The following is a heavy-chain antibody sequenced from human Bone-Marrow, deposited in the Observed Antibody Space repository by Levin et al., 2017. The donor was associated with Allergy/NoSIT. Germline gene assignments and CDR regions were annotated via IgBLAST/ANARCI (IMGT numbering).Heavy chain of an antibody. J-gene: IGHJ4*02. CDR3: AREEQRPAVWGFFDY. Sequence: GESLKISCAASGFTFSNFVMHWVRQAPGKGLEWVAVIWDDGGTKYYADSVKGRFTISRDNSKNTLYLQMNSLRAEDTAVYYCAREEQRPAVWGFFDYWGQGTLVTVSS. CDR1: GFTFSNFV. CDR2: IWDDGGTK. D-gene: IGHD6-25*01. V-gene: IGHV3-33*01.